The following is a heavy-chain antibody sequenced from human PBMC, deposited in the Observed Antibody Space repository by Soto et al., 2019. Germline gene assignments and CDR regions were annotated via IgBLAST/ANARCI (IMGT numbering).Heavy chain of an antibody. Sequence: GGSLRLSCAVSGFTFSSYALSWVRQPPGKGLEWVSSISGSGRDTYYADSVKGRFSISKDNSKNTLYLQMNGLRIEDTAVYYCAKDRASTGDRPRFDPWGQGTLVTVS. CDR3: AKDRASTGDRPRFDP. CDR2: ISGSGRDT. J-gene: IGHJ5*02. V-gene: IGHV3-23*01. CDR1: GFTFSSYA. D-gene: IGHD4-4*01.